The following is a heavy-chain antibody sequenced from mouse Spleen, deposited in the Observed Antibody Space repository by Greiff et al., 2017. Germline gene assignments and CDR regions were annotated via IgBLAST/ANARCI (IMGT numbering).Heavy chain of an antibody. Sequence: EVKLQQSGAELVRPGASVKLSCTASGFNIKDDYMHWVKQRPEQGLEWIGWIDPENGDTEYASKFQGKATITADTSSNTAYLQLSSLTSEDTAVYYCTYGSRGVDYWGQGTTLTVSS. CDR1: GFNIKDDY. D-gene: IGHD1-1*01. V-gene: IGHV14-4*01. CDR3: TYGSRGVDY. CDR2: IDPENGDT. J-gene: IGHJ2*01.